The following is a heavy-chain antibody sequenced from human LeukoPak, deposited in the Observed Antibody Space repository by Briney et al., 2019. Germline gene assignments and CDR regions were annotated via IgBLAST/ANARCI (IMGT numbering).Heavy chain of an antibody. CDR2: IYHSGST. Sequence: SETLSLTCTVSGYSISSGYYWGWIRQPPGKGLEWIGSIYHSGSTYYNPSLKSRVTISVDTSKNQFSLKLSSVTAADTAVYYCARDPFALPTTDFWFDPWGQGTLVTVSS. CDR3: ARDPFALPTTDFWFDP. CDR1: GYSISSGYY. D-gene: IGHD1-14*01. J-gene: IGHJ5*02. V-gene: IGHV4-38-2*02.